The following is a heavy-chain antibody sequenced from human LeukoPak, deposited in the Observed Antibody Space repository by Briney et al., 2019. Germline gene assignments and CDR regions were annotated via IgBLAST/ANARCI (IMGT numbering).Heavy chain of an antibody. CDR3: ARQQYQLLYLFGFWFDP. Sequence: ASVKVSCKASGYTFTSYGISSVRQAPGQGLEWMGWISAYNGNTNYAQKLQGRVTMTTDTSTSTAYMELRSLRSDDTAVYYCARQQYQLLYLFGFWFDPWGQGTLVTVSS. CDR1: GYTFTSYG. CDR2: ISAYNGNT. J-gene: IGHJ5*02. V-gene: IGHV1-18*01. D-gene: IGHD2-2*02.